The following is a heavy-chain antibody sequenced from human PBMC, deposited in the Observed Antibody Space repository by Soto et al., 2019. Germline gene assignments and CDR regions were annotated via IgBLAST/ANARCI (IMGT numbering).Heavy chain of an antibody. CDR1: GFSFNKYA. J-gene: IGHJ4*02. CDR3: ARTMTIFGAGLD. V-gene: IGHV3-23*01. CDR2: ISGSGGRT. D-gene: IGHD3-3*01. Sequence: EVQLLESGGGLVQPGGSLRLSCAPSGFSFNKYAMTWVRQAPGKGLEWVAAISGSGGRTHYADSVKGRFTISRDNSKNILHLQMNSLRVEDTAVFYCARTMTIFGAGLDWGQGTLVSVSS.